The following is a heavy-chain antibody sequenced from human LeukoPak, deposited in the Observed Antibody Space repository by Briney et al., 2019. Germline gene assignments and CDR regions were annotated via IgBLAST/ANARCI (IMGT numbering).Heavy chain of an antibody. J-gene: IGHJ3*01. CDR3: ARHTRPGYSGYENAFDL. Sequence: PSETLSLTCIVSGGSISSSSYYWDWIRQAPGEGLEWIGNFYDSGNTRYNPSLKSRVTISGDTSKNQFSLKLTSVTAADTAVYYCARHTRPGYSGYENAFDLWGQGTVVTVSS. CDR1: GGSISSSSYY. D-gene: IGHD5-12*01. CDR2: FYDSGNT. V-gene: IGHV4-39*01.